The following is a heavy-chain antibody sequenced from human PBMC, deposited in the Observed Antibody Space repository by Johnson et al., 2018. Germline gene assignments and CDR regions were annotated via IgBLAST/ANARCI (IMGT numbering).Heavy chain of an antibody. CDR3: ASHDLRYYYYMDV. Sequence: VHLVESGGGLVKPGGSLRLSCVASGFTFSSYSMNWVRQAPGKGLEWVSSISSSSSYIYYADSVKGRFTTSRDNAKNSLYLQMNSLSAEDTAVYYCASHDLRYYYYMDVWGKGTTVTVSS. V-gene: IGHV3-21*01. CDR1: GFTFSSYS. J-gene: IGHJ6*03. D-gene: IGHD1-1*01. CDR2: ISSSSSYI.